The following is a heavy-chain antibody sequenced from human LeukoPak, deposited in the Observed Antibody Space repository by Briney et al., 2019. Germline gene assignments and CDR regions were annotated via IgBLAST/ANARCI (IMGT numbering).Heavy chain of an antibody. CDR1: GYTFTGYY. J-gene: IGHJ6*03. V-gene: IGHV1-2*02. CDR2: INPNSGGT. D-gene: IGHD6-13*01. Sequence: ASVKVSCKASGYTFTGYYMHWVRQAPGQGLEWMGWINPNSGGTNYAQKFQGRVTMTRDTSISTAYMELSRLRSDDTAVYYCARDPRGSWYYYNIGQVSYMDVWGKGTTVTVSS. CDR3: ARDPRGSWYYYNIGQVSYMDV.